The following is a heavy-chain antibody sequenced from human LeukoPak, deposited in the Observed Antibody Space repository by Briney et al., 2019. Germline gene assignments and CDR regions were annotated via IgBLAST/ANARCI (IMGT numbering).Heavy chain of an antibody. Sequence: SVKVSCKASGGTFSSYAISWVRQAPGQGLEWMGRIIPIFGTANYAQKFQGRVTITTDESTSTAYMELGSLRSEDTAVYYCASTWGELWDFWSEGYFQHWGQGTLVTVSS. CDR1: GGTFSSYA. V-gene: IGHV1-69*05. CDR3: ASTWGELWDFWSEGYFQH. D-gene: IGHD3-3*01. J-gene: IGHJ1*01. CDR2: IIPIFGTA.